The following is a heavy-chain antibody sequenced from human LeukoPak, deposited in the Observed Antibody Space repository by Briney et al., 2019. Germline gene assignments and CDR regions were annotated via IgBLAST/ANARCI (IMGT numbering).Heavy chain of an antibody. Sequence: ASVKVSCKASGYTFTNYYMHWVRQAPGQGLEWMGIINPSGGSTNYAQKFQGRVTMTRDTSTSTIYMELSSLRSEDTAMYYCASFTYYYDSSGYPFWGQGTLVTVSS. CDR3: ASFTYYYDSSGYPF. CDR1: GYTFTNYY. J-gene: IGHJ4*02. V-gene: IGHV1-46*01. CDR2: INPSGGST. D-gene: IGHD3-22*01.